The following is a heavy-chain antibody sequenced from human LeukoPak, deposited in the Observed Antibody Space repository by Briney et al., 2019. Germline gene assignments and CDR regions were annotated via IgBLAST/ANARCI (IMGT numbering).Heavy chain of an antibody. D-gene: IGHD2-2*01. J-gene: IGHJ5*02. Sequence: SETLSLTCTVSGGSISSSSYYWGWIRQPPGKGLEWIGSIYYSGSTYYNPSLKSRVTISVDTSKNQFSLKLSSVTAADTAVYYCARALGYCSSTSCPEGWFDPWGQGTLVTVSS. CDR1: GGSISSSSYY. CDR3: ARALGYCSSTSCPEGWFDP. CDR2: IYYSGST. V-gene: IGHV4-39*07.